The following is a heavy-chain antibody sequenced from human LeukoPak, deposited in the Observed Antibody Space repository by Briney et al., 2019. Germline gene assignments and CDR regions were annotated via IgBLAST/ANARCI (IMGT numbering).Heavy chain of an antibody. J-gene: IGHJ4*02. CDR3: AKRGINWGPIDY. D-gene: IGHD7-27*01. Sequence: QSGGSLRLSCAASGFTVSSNYMSWVRQAPGKGLEWVSVIYSGGSTYYADSVEGRFTISRDNSKSTLFLQMNSLRTEDTAVYYCAKRGINWGPIDYWGQGTLVTVSS. CDR1: GFTVSSNY. CDR2: IYSGGST. V-gene: IGHV3-53*01.